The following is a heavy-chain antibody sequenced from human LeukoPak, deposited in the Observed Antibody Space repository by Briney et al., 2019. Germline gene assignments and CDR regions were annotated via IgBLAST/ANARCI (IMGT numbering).Heavy chain of an antibody. CDR1: GGTFSYA. CDR3: ARGAWGYNYGYHNY. Sequence: SVKVSCKVSGGTFSYAISWVRQAPGQGLEWMGGNIPIFGTTDYAQNFQGRVTFTTDESTSTAYMELSSLRSEDTAAYYCARGAWGYNYGYHNYWGQGTLVTVSS. V-gene: IGHV1-69*05. CDR2: NIPIFGTT. D-gene: IGHD5-18*01. J-gene: IGHJ4*02.